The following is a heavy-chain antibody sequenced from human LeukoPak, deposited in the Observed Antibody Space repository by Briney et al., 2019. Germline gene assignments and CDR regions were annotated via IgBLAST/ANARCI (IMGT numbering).Heavy chain of an antibody. D-gene: IGHD6-19*01. CDR1: GGSISSSSYY. Sequence: SETLSLTCTVFGGSISSSSYYWGWIRQPPGKGLEWIGSIYYSGSTYYNPSLKSRVTISVDTSKNQFSLKLSSVTAADTAVYYCTRLWLARRYFDYWGQGTLVTVSS. CDR2: IYYSGST. CDR3: TRLWLARRYFDY. J-gene: IGHJ4*02. V-gene: IGHV4-39*01.